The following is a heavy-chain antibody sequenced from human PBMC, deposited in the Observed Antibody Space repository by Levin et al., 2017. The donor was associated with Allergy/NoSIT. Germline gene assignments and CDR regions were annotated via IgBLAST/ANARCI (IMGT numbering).Heavy chain of an antibody. CDR1: GGSFSGYY. D-gene: IGHD6-6*01. CDR3: ARKGRMRQQLAWFDP. J-gene: IGHJ5*02. V-gene: IGHV4-34*01. Sequence: SQTLSLTCAVYGGSFSGYYWSWIRQPPGKGLEWIGEINHSGSTNYNPSLKSRVTISVDTSKNQFSLKLSSVTAADTAVYYCARKGRMRQQLAWFDPWGQGTLVTVSS. CDR2: INHSGST.